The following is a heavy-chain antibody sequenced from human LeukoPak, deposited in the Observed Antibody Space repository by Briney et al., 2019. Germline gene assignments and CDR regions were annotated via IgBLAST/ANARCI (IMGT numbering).Heavy chain of an antibody. J-gene: IGHJ4*02. Sequence: RAAVKVSCKASGGTYSSYAISWVRQAPGQGLEWMGGIIPIFGTANYAQKFQGRDTITADESTSTAYMELSSLRSEDTAVYYCARDIRDGTNDYWGQGTLVTVSS. V-gene: IGHV1-69*13. D-gene: IGHD5-24*01. CDR2: IIPIFGTA. CDR1: GGTYSSYA. CDR3: ARDIRDGTNDY.